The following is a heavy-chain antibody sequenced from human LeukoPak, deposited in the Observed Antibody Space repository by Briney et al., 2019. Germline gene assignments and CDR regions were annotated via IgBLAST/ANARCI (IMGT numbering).Heavy chain of an antibody. D-gene: IGHD5-18*01. Sequence: SETLSLTCTVSGGSISSSSYYWGWIRQPPGKGLEWIGSIYYSGSTYYNPSLKSRVTISVDTSKNQFSLKLSSVTAADTAVYYCARHSVDTAMAIYWGQGTLVTVSS. J-gene: IGHJ4*02. CDR1: GGSISSSSYY. CDR3: ARHSVDTAMAIY. CDR2: IYYSGST. V-gene: IGHV4-39*01.